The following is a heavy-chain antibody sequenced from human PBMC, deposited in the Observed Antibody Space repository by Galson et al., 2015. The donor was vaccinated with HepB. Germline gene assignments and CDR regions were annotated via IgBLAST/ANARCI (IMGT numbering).Heavy chain of an antibody. CDR1: GDSVSSNSAA. CDR2: TYYRSKWYN. J-gene: IGHJ4*02. CDR3: ARSGPRNAHGAYDY. V-gene: IGHV6-1*01. D-gene: IGHD3-10*01. Sequence: CAISGDSVSSNSAAWNCIRQSPSRGLEWLGRTYYRSKWYNDYAVSVKSRITINPDTSKNQFSLQLNSVTPEDTAVYYCARSGPRNAHGAYDYWGQGTLVTVSS.